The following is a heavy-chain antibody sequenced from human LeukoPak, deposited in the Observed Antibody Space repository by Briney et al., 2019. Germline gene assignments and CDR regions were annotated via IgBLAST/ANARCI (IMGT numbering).Heavy chain of an antibody. CDR1: GYSFTSYW. J-gene: IGHJ4*02. CDR3: ARYSTYVDY. CDR2: IYPGNSDT. V-gene: IGHV5-51*01. D-gene: IGHD2/OR15-2a*01. Sequence: GESLKISCKGSGYSFTSYWVAWVRQMPGKGLEWMGIIYPGNSDTRYSPAFQGQVTISADTSISTAYLQWSSLKASDTAMFCCARYSTYVDYWGQGTLVTVSS.